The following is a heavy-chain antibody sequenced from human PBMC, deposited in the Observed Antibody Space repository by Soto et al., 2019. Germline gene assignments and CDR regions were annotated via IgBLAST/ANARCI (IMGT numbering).Heavy chain of an antibody. J-gene: IGHJ2*01. D-gene: IGHD3-16*01. CDR1: GFTFNTYG. Sequence: QVQLVESGGGVVQPGRSLGLSCAASGFTFNTYGMHWVRQAPGKGLERVAIIWFDGINKYYADSVKGRFTISRDNSKNTLYLQMNSVRAEDTAMYYCAGDLRKGRYFDLWGRGTLVTVCS. CDR2: IWFDGINK. V-gene: IGHV3-33*01. CDR3: AGDLRKGRYFDL.